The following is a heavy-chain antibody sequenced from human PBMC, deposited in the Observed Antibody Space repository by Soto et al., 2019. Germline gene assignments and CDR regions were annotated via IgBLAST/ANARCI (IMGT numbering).Heavy chain of an antibody. J-gene: IGHJ4*02. Sequence: SETLSLTCTLSGGSFHNFYWLWIRQPPGKGLEWVGHVHYSGSTNYSPSLNSRATISLDTSKRQLSLKLRSVTAADTAMYFCARGVDYYATSGYFSFDYWGQGIPVTVSS. D-gene: IGHD3-16*01. CDR3: ARGVDYYATSGYFSFDY. CDR1: GGSFHNFY. V-gene: IGHV4-59*01. CDR2: VHYSGST.